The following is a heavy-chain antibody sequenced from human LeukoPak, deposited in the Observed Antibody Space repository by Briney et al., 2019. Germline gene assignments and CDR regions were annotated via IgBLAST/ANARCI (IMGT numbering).Heavy chain of an antibody. V-gene: IGHV3-74*03. D-gene: IGHD2-2*01. Sequence: GGSLRLSCAASGFTFSSYAMSWVRQAPGKGLVWVSRINGDLTNTTYADSVKGRFTISRDNAKNTLYLQMNSLRAEDTAVYYCARAMPHDNWFNPWGQGSLVTVSS. CDR1: GFTFSSYA. CDR2: INGDLTNT. CDR3: ARAMPHDNWFNP. J-gene: IGHJ5*02.